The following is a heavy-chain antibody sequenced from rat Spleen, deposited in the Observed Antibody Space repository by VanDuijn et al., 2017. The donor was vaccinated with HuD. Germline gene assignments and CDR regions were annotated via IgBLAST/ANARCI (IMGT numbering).Heavy chain of an antibody. V-gene: IGHV5-27*01. J-gene: IGHJ2*01. CDR1: GFTFNNYW. CDR2: ISTGGTNT. CDR3: TTAGSTTDYYYAGGFDF. Sequence: EVQLVESGGGLVQPGRSLKLSCVASGFTFNNYWMTWVRQAPTKGLEWVAYISTGGTNTYFRDSVKGRLTISRDNAKSTLYLQMDSLRSEDTATYYCTTAGSTTDYYYAGGFDFWGQGVMVTVSS. D-gene: IGHD1-6*01.